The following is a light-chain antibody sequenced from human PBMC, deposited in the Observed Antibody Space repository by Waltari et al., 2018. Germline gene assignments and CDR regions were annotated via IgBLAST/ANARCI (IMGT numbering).Light chain of an antibody. CDR2: KAS. V-gene: IGKV1-5*03. CDR1: QNINNL. CDR3: LHYNSYSRT. Sequence: DIQMTQSPSTLSASVGDRVTITCRASQNINNLLAWYQQKPVRAPKLLIFKASSLEYGVPSRFSGSASGTEFTLTISSLQPDDFATYYCLHYNSYSRTFGGGTKVEIK. J-gene: IGKJ4*01.